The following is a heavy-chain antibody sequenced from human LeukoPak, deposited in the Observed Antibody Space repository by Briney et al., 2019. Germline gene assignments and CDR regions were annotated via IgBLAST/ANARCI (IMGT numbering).Heavy chain of an antibody. CDR1: GFTFSSYA. D-gene: IGHD5-24*01. CDR3: AREVSEGYDF. CDR2: LTDSGGTT. V-gene: IGHV3-23*01. J-gene: IGHJ4*02. Sequence: PGGSLRLSCVASGFTFSSYAMGWVRQAPGKRPEWVSSLTDSGGTTYYVDSVKGRFTISRDNAKNSLYLQMNSLRAEDTALYYCAREVSEGYDFWGQGTLVTVSS.